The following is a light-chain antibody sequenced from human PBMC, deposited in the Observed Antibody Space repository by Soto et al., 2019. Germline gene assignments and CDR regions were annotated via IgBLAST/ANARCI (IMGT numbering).Light chain of an antibody. J-gene: IGLJ2*01. V-gene: IGLV4-69*01. Sequence: QPLLTQSPSASASLGASVKLTCTLSSGHSSYAIAWHQQQPEKGPRYLMKVKSDGTHNKGDGIPDRFSGSSSGAERYLTISSLQSEDEADYYCQTWGTGDVVFGGGTKLTVL. CDR2: VKSDGTH. CDR1: SGHSSYA. CDR3: QTWGTGDVV.